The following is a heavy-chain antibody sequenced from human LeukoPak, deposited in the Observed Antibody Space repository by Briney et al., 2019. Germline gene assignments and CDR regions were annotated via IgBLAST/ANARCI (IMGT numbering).Heavy chain of an antibody. Sequence: GGSLRLSCAASGFTFSGYGMNWVRQAPGKGLEWVSSISFSGTYIYYADSVRGRFTISRDNAENSFYLQMNSLRAEDTAVYYCARDREWQLVRAYYYYMDVWGKGTTVTVSS. D-gene: IGHD6-13*01. CDR1: GFTFSGYG. J-gene: IGHJ6*03. CDR3: ARDREWQLVRAYYYYMDV. V-gene: IGHV3-21*01. CDR2: ISFSGTYI.